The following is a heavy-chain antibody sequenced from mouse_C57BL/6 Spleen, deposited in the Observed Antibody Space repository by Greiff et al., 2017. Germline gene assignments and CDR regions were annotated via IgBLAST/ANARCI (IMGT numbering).Heavy chain of an antibody. CDR1: GFTFSSYA. D-gene: IGHD1-1*01. J-gene: IGHJ4*01. Sequence: EVNLVESGGGLVKPGGSLKLSCAASGFTFSSYAMSWVRQIPEKRLEWVATISDGGSYTYYPDSVKGRFIISRDNAKNSLYLQMSHLKSEDTAMYYCAREGSRYAMDGWGQGTSVTVSS. V-gene: IGHV5-4*01. CDR3: AREGSRYAMDG. CDR2: ISDGGSYT.